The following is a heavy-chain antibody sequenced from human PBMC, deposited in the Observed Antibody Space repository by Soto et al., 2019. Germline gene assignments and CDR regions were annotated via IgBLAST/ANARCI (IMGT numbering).Heavy chain of an antibody. D-gene: IGHD6-19*01. Sequence: EVHLVESGGGLVQPGGSLRLSCTASEFTFSAHWMHWVRQAPGKGLMWVSRLNEDGSHTDRAESVKGRFTISRDNAKNTLFLQMNSLRAEDTAIYFCSRGASDWHGIDYWGQGTLVTVSS. J-gene: IGHJ4*02. CDR1: EFTFSAHW. V-gene: IGHV3-74*01. CDR2: LNEDGSHT. CDR3: SRGASDWHGIDY.